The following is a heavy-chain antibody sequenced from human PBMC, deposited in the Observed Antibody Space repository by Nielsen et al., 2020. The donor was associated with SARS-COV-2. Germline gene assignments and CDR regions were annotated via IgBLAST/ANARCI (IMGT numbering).Heavy chain of an antibody. CDR1: GFTFSSYA. J-gene: IGHJ5*02. D-gene: IGHD3-22*01. CDR3: ARGVIVVVRDGWFDP. CDR2: ISYDGSNK. Sequence: GESLKISCAASGFTFSSYAMHWVRQAPGKGLEWVAVISYDGSNKYYADSVKGRFTISRDNSKNTLYLQMNSLRAEDTAVYYCARGVIVVVRDGWFDPWGQGTLVTVSS. V-gene: IGHV3-30-3*01.